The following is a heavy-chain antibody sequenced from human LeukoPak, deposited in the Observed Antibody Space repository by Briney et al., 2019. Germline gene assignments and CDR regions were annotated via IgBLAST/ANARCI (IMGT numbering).Heavy chain of an antibody. Sequence: GGSLRLSCAASGFTLSSYEMNCVRQPPGKGLEWVSYISSSGSAIYYADSVKGRFTISRDNAKNSLYLQMDSLRAEDTAVYYCASFHDAWGQGTLVTVSS. D-gene: IGHD3-16*01. CDR3: ASFHDA. CDR1: GFTLSSYE. CDR2: ISSSGSAI. V-gene: IGHV3-48*03. J-gene: IGHJ4*02.